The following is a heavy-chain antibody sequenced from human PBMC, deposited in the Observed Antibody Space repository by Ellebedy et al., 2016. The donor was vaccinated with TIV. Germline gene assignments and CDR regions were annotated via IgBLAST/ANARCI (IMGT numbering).Heavy chain of an antibody. D-gene: IGHD3-9*01. J-gene: IGHJ4*02. V-gene: IGHV4-39*07. CDR2: IFHRGTT. CDR3: ASGYYDTLTGSTGGDFDS. Sequence: SETLSLTCTVSGGSIISDDYWWGWVRLAPGKGLDWIGIIFHRGTTHHNPSLKSRVTISVDTSKNQLYLKLSSVTAADTAVYYCASGYYDTLTGSTGGDFDSWGQGTLVTVSS. CDR1: GGSIISDDYW.